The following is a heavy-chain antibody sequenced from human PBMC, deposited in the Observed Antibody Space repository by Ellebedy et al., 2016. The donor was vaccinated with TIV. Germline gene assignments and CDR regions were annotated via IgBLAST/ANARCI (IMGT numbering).Heavy chain of an antibody. D-gene: IGHD2/OR15-2a*01. CDR3: ARDRVGLYLYFDY. J-gene: IGHJ4*02. V-gene: IGHV3-7*03. CDR2: IKQDGSDK. CDR1: EFTFSASW. Sequence: PGGSLRLSCAASEFTFSASWMSWVRQAPGKGLEWVANIKQDGSDKFYVDSARGRFTISRDNAKNSLYLQMNSLRAEDTAVYYCARDRVGLYLYFDYWGQGNLVTVST.